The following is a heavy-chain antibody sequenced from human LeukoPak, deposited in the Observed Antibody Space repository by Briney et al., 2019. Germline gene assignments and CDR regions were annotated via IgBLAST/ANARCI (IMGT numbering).Heavy chain of an antibody. J-gene: IGHJ4*02. D-gene: IGHD6-13*01. CDR3: ARSSSNGISLLQY. CDR2: IRNKANGYTM. V-gene: IGHV3-72*01. CDR1: GFTFSGSA. Sequence: HSGGSLRLSCAASGFTFSGSAIHWVRQAPGKGLEWVGRIRNKANGYTMEYAASVKGRFIISRDDSSNSVYLQMNSLQIEDTAVYFCARSSSNGISLLQYWGQGTLVIVSS.